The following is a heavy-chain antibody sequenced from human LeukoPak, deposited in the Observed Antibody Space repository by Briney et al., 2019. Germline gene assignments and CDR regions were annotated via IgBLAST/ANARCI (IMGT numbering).Heavy chain of an antibody. CDR3: ARESESSGWYDY. V-gene: IGHV3-43*02. D-gene: IGHD6-19*01. CDR2: ISGDGGST. J-gene: IGHJ4*02. Sequence: GGSLRLSCAAPGFMFHDYAIHWVRQAPGKGLEWVSLISGDGGSTFYADSVKGRFTISRDNSKHSLYLQMNSLRSDDTALYYCARESESSGWYDYWGQGTLVTVSS. CDR1: GFMFHDYA.